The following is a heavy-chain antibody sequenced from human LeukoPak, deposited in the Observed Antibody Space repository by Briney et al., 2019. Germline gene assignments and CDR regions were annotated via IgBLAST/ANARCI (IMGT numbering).Heavy chain of an antibody. J-gene: IGHJ4*02. Sequence: ASVKVSCKASGYTFTSYGISWVRQAPGQGLDWMGWISAYNGNTNYAQKLQGRVTMTTDTSTSTAHMELRRLRSDDTAVYYCARVAGYYDILTGYAVPDYWGQGTLVTVSS. CDR1: GYTFTSYG. D-gene: IGHD3-9*01. V-gene: IGHV1-18*01. CDR3: ARVAGYYDILTGYAVPDY. CDR2: ISAYNGNT.